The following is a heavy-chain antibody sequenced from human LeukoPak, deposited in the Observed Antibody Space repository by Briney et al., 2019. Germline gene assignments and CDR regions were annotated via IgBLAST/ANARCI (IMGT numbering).Heavy chain of an antibody. CDR2: TYYRSNWYN. CDR1: GGSISSYY. V-gene: IGHV6-1*01. D-gene: IGHD2-21*01. J-gene: IGHJ4*02. Sequence: SETLSLTCTVSGGSISSYYWSWIRQSPSRGLEWLGRTYYRSNWYNDYAVSVRGRITINPDTSKNQFSLQLKSMTPEDTAVYYCARYSGLGVPDYWGQGTLVTVSS. CDR3: ARYSGLGVPDY.